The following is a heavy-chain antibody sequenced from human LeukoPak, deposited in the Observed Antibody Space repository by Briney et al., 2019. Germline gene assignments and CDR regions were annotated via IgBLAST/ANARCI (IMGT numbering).Heavy chain of an antibody. Sequence: SETLSLTCTVSGGSISSSSYYWGWIRQPPGKGLEWIGSIDYSGSTYYNPSLKSRVTISVDTSKNLFSLKLSSVTAADTAVYYCARLQIVGATTFDYWGQGTLVTVSS. D-gene: IGHD1-26*01. CDR3: ARLQIVGATTFDY. CDR2: IDYSGST. V-gene: IGHV4-39*01. CDR1: GGSISSSSYY. J-gene: IGHJ4*02.